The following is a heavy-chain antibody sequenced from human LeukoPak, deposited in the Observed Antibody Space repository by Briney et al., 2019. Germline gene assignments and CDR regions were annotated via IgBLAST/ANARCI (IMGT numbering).Heavy chain of an antibody. V-gene: IGHV3-30*18. J-gene: IGHJ4*02. CDR1: GFTFSSCG. CDR2: ISYDGSNK. Sequence: GGSLRLSCAASGFTFSSCGMHWVRQAPGKGLEWVAVISYDGSNKYYADSVKGRFTISRDNSKNTLYLQMNSLRAEDTAVYYCAKRSADYGDYSDYWGQGTLVTVSS. CDR3: AKRSADYGDYSDY. D-gene: IGHD4-17*01.